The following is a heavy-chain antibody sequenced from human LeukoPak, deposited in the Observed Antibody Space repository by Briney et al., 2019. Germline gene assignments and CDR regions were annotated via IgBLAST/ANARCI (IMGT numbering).Heavy chain of an antibody. D-gene: IGHD2-15*01. J-gene: IGHJ6*02. CDR2: ISSSSSYI. CDR1: GFTFSSYS. V-gene: IGHV3-21*01. CDR3: ARGDIVVVVAAPGYYYYGMDV. Sequence: GGSLRLSCAASGFTFSSYSMNWVRQAPGKGLEWVSSISSSSSYIYYADSVKGRFTISRDNAKNSLYLQMNSLRAEDTAVYYCARGDIVVVVAAPGYYYYGMDVWGQGTTVTVSS.